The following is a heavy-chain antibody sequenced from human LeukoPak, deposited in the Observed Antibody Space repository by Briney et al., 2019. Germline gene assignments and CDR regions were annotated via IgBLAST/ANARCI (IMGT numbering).Heavy chain of an antibody. Sequence: GASVKVSCKASGFPFTSDAIHWVRQAPGQRLEWMGWVNADNSNTKYSQEFQGRVTITRDTSASTAYMDLNSLRAEDTAVYYCAKDKYSYGCETFDNWGQGTLVTVSS. CDR2: VNADNSNT. J-gene: IGHJ4*02. V-gene: IGHV1-3*03. CDR3: AKDKYSYGCETFDN. D-gene: IGHD5-18*01. CDR1: GFPFTSDA.